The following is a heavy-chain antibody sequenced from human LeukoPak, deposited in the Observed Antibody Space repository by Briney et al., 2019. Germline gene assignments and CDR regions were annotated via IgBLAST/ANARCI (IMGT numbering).Heavy chain of an antibody. CDR3: ARQKCTSTSCLTKNAFDI. J-gene: IGHJ3*02. Sequence: SETLSLTCTVSGSINSYYWSWIRQPPGKGLEGIGYIYTSGSTNYNPSLKSRVTISVDTSKNQFSLDLSSVTAADTAVYYCARQKCTSTSCLTKNAFDIWGQGTMVTVSS. CDR2: IYTSGST. V-gene: IGHV4-4*09. D-gene: IGHD2-2*01. CDR1: GSINSYY.